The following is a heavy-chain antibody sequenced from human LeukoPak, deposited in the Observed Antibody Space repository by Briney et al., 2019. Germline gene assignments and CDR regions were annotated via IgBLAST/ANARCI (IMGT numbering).Heavy chain of an antibody. CDR3: ARQRGSGSYYNCDY. D-gene: IGHD3-10*01. J-gene: IGHJ4*02. CDR1: GYTFTTYG. CDR2: ISAYNGNT. V-gene: IGHV1-18*04. Sequence: GASVKVSCKASGYTFTTYGISWVRQAPGQGLEWMGWISAYNGNTTYAQKLQGRVTMTTDTSTRTAYMELRSLSSDDTAVYYCARQRGSGSYYNCDYWGQGTLVTVSS.